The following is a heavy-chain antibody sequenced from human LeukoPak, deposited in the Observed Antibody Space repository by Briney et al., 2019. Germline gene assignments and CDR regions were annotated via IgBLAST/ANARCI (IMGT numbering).Heavy chain of an antibody. CDR1: GYTFTGYY. D-gene: IGHD2-2*01. Sequence: ASVKVSCKASGYTFTGYYMHWVRQAPGQGLEWMGWINPNSGGTNYAQKFQGRVTMTRDTSTSTAYMELSRLRSDDTAVYYCARVRGVYCSSTSCYHFDYWGQGTLVTVSS. V-gene: IGHV1-2*02. J-gene: IGHJ4*02. CDR3: ARVRGVYCSSTSCYHFDY. CDR2: INPNSGGT.